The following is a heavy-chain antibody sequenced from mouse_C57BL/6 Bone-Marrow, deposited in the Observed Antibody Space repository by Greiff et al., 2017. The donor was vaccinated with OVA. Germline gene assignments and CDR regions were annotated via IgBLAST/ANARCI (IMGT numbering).Heavy chain of an antibody. D-gene: IGHD1-1*01. CDR2: IHPNSGST. Sequence: QVQLQQPGAELVKPGASVKLSCKASGYTFTSYWLHWVKQRPGQGLEWIGMIHPNSGSTNYNEKFKSKATLTVDKSSSTAYMQLSSLTSEDSAVYSCAMNYGSSYGAMDYWGQGTSVTVSS. CDR3: AMNYGSSYGAMDY. V-gene: IGHV1-64*01. J-gene: IGHJ4*01. CDR1: GYTFTSYW.